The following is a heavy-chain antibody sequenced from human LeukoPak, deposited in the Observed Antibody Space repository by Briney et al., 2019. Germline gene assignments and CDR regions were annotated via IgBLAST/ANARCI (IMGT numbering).Heavy chain of an antibody. V-gene: IGHV1-8*01. J-gene: IGHJ4*02. D-gene: IGHD3-16*01. CDR2: MSPNSGNT. CDR3: ARFGGGATKDDRLDY. CDR1: GYAFTSHD. Sequence: ASVKVSCKASGYAFTSHDINWVRQAPGQGLEWMGWMSPNSGNTDCAQKFQGRVIMTRNTSINTAYMELSSLRSEDTAVYYCARFGGGATKDDRLDYWGQGTLVTVSS.